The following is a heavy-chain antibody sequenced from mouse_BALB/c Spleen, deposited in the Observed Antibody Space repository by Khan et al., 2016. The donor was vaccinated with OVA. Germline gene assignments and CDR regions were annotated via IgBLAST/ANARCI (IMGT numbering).Heavy chain of an antibody. CDR2: IRYDGDS. CDR3: ARGGSSGPAWFAY. Sequence: EVQLQESGPGLVKPSQSLSLTCSVTGYSITSGYFWNWIRQFPGNNLEWMGYIRYDGDSNYNPSLKSRISITRDTSKTQFFLKLHSVTPEDTATYYCARGGSSGPAWFAYWGQGTLVTVST. J-gene: IGHJ3*01. CDR1: GYSITSGYF. D-gene: IGHD3-1*01. V-gene: IGHV3-6*02.